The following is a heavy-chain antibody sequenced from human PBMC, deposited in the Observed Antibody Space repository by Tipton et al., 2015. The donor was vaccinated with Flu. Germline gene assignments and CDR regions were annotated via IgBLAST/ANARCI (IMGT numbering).Heavy chain of an antibody. V-gene: IGHV3-30*02. J-gene: IGHJ4*02. Sequence: SGFIFSKHTMHWVRQAPGKGLEWVAFIRYEYGEQTYADSVRGRFTISRDNSKNTLYLQMDNLRAEDTAVYYCAKVIPELVAGLDYWGQGTLVTVSS. D-gene: IGHD6-19*01. CDR2: IRYEYGEQ. CDR3: AKVIPELVAGLDY. CDR1: GFIFSKHT.